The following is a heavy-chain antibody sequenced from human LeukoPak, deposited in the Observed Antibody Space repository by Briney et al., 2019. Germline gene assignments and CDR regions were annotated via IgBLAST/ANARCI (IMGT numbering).Heavy chain of an antibody. CDR2: IYYSGST. V-gene: IGHV4-59*01. CDR1: GGSISSYY. Sequence: SETLSLTCTVSGGSISSYYWSWVRQPPGKGLEWIGYIYYSGSTNYNPSLKSRVTISVDTSKNQFSLKLSSVTAADTAVYYCARVVAARTYYMDVWGKGTTVTVSS. CDR3: ARVVAARTYYMDV. D-gene: IGHD6-6*01. J-gene: IGHJ6*03.